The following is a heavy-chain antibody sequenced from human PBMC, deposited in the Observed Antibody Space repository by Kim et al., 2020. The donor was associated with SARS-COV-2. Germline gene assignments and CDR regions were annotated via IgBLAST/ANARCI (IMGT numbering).Heavy chain of an antibody. CDR3: ARDHYYGSGSYWAGYYYGMDV. J-gene: IGHJ6*02. D-gene: IGHD3-10*01. CDR2: ISAYNGNT. Sequence: ASVKVSCKASGYTFTSYGISWVRQAPGQGLEWMGWISAYNGNTNYAQKLQGRVTMTTDTSTSTAYMELRSLRSDDTAVYYCARDHYYGSGSYWAGYYYGMDVWGQGTTVTVSS. V-gene: IGHV1-18*01. CDR1: GYTFTSYG.